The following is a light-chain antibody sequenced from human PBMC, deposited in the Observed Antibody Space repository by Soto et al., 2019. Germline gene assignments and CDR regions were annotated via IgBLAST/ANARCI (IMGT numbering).Light chain of an antibody. CDR1: QSVLYSSDNKNY. V-gene: IGKV4-1*01. Sequence: DIVMTQSPDSLAVSLGERATINCKSSQSVLYSSDNKNYLAWYQQKPGQPPKLLIYWASTRESGVPDRFSGSGSGTYFSLTISSLQAEDVAVYYCQQYYSTPLTFGGGTKVEI. CDR3: QQYYSTPLT. J-gene: IGKJ4*01. CDR2: WAS.